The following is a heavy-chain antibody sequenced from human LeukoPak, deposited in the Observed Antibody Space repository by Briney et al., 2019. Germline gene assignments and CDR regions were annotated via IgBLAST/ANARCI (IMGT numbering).Heavy chain of an antibody. CDR3: ARVRLVDIVATTPYYFDY. D-gene: IGHD5-12*01. CDR1: GGSFSGYY. CDR2: INHGGST. V-gene: IGHV4-34*01. J-gene: IGHJ4*02. Sequence: SETLSLTCAVYGGSFSGYYWSWIRQPPGKGLEWIGEINHGGSTNYNPSLKSRVTISVDTSKNQFSLKLSSVTAADTAVYYCARVRLVDIVATTPYYFDYWGQGTLVTVSS.